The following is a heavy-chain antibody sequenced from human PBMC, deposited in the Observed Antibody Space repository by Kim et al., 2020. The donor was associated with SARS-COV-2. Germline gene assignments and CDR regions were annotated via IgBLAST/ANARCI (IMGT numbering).Heavy chain of an antibody. Sequence: GGSLRLSCAASGFTFSSYEMNWVRQAPGKGLEWVSYISSSGSTIYYADSVKGRFTISRDNAKNSLYLQMNSLRAEDTAVYYCARDRPNYYDSSGYSPRASLRKPHWYFDLWGRGTLVTVSS. CDR1: GFTFSSYE. CDR3: ARDRPNYYDSSGYSPRASLRKPHWYFDL. D-gene: IGHD3-22*01. J-gene: IGHJ2*01. CDR2: ISSSGSTI. V-gene: IGHV3-48*03.